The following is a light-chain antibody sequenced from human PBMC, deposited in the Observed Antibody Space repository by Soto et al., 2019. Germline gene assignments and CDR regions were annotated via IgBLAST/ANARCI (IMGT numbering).Light chain of an antibody. J-gene: IGKJ5*01. CDR2: GAS. Sequence: DIVFTQSPCTLSVSPGERAALSCRASQSVSSSSLAWYQQKPGQAPRLLIYGASSRATGIPDRFSGGGSGTDFTLTINRLEPEDFAVYYCQHYAGSPITFGQGTRLEIK. CDR3: QHYAGSPIT. V-gene: IGKV3-20*01. CDR1: QSVSSSS.